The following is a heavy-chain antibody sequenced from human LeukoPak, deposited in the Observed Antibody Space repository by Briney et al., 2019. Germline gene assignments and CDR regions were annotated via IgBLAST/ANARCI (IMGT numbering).Heavy chain of an antibody. D-gene: IGHD6-13*01. CDR1: GFTFSSYA. CDR2: ISGDGGTT. J-gene: IGHJ5*02. Sequence: PGGSLRLSCAASGFTFSSYAMHWVRQAPGKGLEWVSLISGDGGTTYYADSVKGRFTISRDNSKNSLYLQMNSLRIEDTALYYCAKSSAAAYNWFDPWGQGTLVTVSS. CDR3: AKSSAAAYNWFDP. V-gene: IGHV3-43*02.